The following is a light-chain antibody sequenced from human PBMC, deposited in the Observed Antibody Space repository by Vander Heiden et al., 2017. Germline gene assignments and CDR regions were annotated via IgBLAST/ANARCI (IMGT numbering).Light chain of an antibody. CDR2: DAS. CDR1: QSVSSY. CDR3: QQRNNGPPTWT. V-gene: IGKV3-11*01. J-gene: IGKJ1*01. Sequence: EIVLTQSPATLSLSPGERATLSCRASQSVSSYLAWYQQKPGQAPRLLIYDASNRATGIQARFSGSGYGTDITLTISSREPEDFAVYYCQQRNNGPPTWTFGQGTKVEIK.